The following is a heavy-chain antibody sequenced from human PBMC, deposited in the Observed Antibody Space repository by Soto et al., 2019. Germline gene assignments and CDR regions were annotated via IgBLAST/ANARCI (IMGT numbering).Heavy chain of an antibody. J-gene: IGHJ4*02. CDR1: GCNFSSYA. V-gene: IGHV3-30-3*01. CDR2: ISYDGSNK. D-gene: IGHD6-6*01. CDR3: ARDKAVYSSSYLFDY. Sequence: GGLLRLRYVACGCNFSSYAMHCVRQAPDKGLEWVAVISYDGSNKYYADSVKGRFTISRDNSKNTLYLQMNSLRAEDTAVYYCARDKAVYSSSYLFDYWGQGALVTVSS.